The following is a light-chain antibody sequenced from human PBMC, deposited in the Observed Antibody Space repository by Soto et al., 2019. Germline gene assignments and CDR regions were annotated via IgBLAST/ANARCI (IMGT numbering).Light chain of an antibody. J-gene: IGLJ1*01. V-gene: IGLV1-47*01. Sequence: QPVLTQPPSASGTPGQRVTISCSGSNSTIGSNYVYWYQQFPGTAPKLLIYRNNQRPSGVPDRFSGSRSGTSASLAISGLRPEDESDYYCAAWDDSLSRYVFGTGTKVTV. CDR2: RNN. CDR3: AAWDDSLSRYV. CDR1: NSTIGSNY.